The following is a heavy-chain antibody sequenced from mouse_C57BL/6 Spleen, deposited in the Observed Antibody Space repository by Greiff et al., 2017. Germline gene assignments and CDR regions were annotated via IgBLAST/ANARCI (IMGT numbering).Heavy chain of an antibody. J-gene: IGHJ2*01. CDR1: GYTFTEYT. CDR2: FYPGSGSI. V-gene: IGHV1-62-2*01. CDR3: ARQIQICYGNYDY. Sequence: VKPGASVKLSCKASGYTFTEYTIHWVKHRSGQGLEWLGWFYPGSGSITYNEKFKDKATLTADKSTSTVYMELSRLTSEDSAVYFCARQIQICYGNYDYWGQGTTLTVSS. D-gene: IGHD2-1*01.